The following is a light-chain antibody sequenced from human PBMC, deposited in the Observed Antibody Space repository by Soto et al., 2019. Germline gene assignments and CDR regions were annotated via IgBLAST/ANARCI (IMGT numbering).Light chain of an antibody. J-gene: IGKJ5*01. CDR2: TAS. V-gene: IGKV1-12*01. Sequence: DIPMTQSPSSVSASVGDRVTITCRASQGVSTWLAWYQQKPGKAPNLLIYTASSLQSGVLSRFSGSGSGTDFTLTINGLQPEDFATYYCQQAASFPITFGQGTRLEIK. CDR1: QGVSTW. CDR3: QQAASFPIT.